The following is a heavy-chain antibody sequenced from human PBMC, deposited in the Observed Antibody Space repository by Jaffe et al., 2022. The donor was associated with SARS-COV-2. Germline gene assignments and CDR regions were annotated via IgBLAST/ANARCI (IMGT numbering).Heavy chain of an antibody. Sequence: EVQLVESGGGLVQPGGSLRLSCAASGFSFSDYSMSWVRQAPGKGLEWVSYINGSSSVIYYADSVRGRFTISRDNAKNSLYLQMNSLRVEDTAVYYCVRGLGVAIRFDPWGQGTQATVSS. CDR2: INGSSSVI. CDR3: VRGLGVAIRFDP. V-gene: IGHV3-48*01. D-gene: IGHD2-15*01. J-gene: IGHJ5*02. CDR1: GFSFSDYS.